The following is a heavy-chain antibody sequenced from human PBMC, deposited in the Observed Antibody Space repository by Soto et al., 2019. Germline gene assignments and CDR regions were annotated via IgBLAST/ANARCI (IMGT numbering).Heavy chain of an antibody. D-gene: IGHD6-13*01. CDR2: ISYDGSNK. CDR1: GFTFSSYG. V-gene: IGHV3-30*18. Sequence: GGSLRLSCAASGFTFSSYGMHWVRQAPGKGLEWVAVISYDGSNKYYADSVKGRFTISRDNSKNTLYLKMNSLRAEDTAVYYCAKEQYSSSSRSQYYYYYGMDVWGQGTTVTVSS. CDR3: AKEQYSSSSRSQYYYYYGMDV. J-gene: IGHJ6*02.